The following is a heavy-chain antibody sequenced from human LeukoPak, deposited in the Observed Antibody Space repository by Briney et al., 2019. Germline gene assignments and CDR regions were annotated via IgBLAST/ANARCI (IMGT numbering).Heavy chain of an antibody. V-gene: IGHV3-23*01. Sequence: GGSLRLSCAASGFTFSSYATSWVRQAPGKGLEWVSGISGSGGITYYADPVKGRFTISRDNSKSTLYLQMNSLRAEDTAIYYCAKDPKGFSSSWLFDCWGQGALVTVSS. CDR2: ISGSGGIT. CDR3: AKDPKGFSSSWLFDC. D-gene: IGHD6-13*01. CDR1: GFTFSSYA. J-gene: IGHJ4*02.